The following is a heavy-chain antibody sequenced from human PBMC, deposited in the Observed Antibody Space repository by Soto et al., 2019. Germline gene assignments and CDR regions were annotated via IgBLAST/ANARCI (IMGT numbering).Heavy chain of an antibody. D-gene: IGHD1-7*01. V-gene: IGHV4-39*01. CDR2: IYYSGST. J-gene: IGHJ6*03. CDR3: ARQGLHWNYGHYYYYMDV. CDR1: GGSISSSSYY. Sequence: QLQLQESGPGLVKPSETLSLTCTVSGGSISSSSYYWGWIRQPPGKGLEWIGSIYYSGSTYYNPSLKSRVTISVDTSKTQFSLKLSSVTAADTAVYYCARQGLHWNYGHYYYYMDVWGKGTTVTVSS.